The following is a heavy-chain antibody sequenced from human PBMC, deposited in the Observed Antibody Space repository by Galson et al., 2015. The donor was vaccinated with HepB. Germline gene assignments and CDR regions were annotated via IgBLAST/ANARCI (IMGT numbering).Heavy chain of an antibody. CDR2: IIPIFGTA. Sequence: SVKVSCKASGGTFSSYAISWVRQAPGQGLEWMGGIIPIFGTAIYAQKFQGRVTITADESTSTAYMELSSLRSEDTAVYYYASDGYKGHAGYWGQGTLVTVSS. D-gene: IGHD5-24*01. CDR1: GGTFSSYA. V-gene: IGHV1-69*13. J-gene: IGHJ4*02. CDR3: ASDGYKGHAGY.